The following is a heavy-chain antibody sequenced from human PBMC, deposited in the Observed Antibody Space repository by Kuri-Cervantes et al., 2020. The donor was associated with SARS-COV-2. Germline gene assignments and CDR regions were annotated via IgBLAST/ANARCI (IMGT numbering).Heavy chain of an antibody. CDR1: GYTFTSYY. Sequence: ASVKVSCKASGYTFTSYYMHWVQQAPGQGLEWMGIINPSGGSTSYAQKFQGRVTMTRDTSTSTVYMELSSLRSEDTAVYYCATRTGFGELIFDYWGQGTLVTVSS. J-gene: IGHJ4*02. D-gene: IGHD3-10*01. V-gene: IGHV1-46*01. CDR2: INPSGGST. CDR3: ATRTGFGELIFDY.